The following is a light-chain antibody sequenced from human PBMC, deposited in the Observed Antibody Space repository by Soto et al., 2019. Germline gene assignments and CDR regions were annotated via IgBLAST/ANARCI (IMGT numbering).Light chain of an antibody. CDR1: QSISSW. CDR2: AAS. CDR3: QQSYSTLT. J-gene: IGKJ4*01. Sequence: DIQMTQSTSTLSASVGDTVTITCRASQSISSWLAWYQQKPGKAPKLLIYAASSLQSGVPSRFSGSGSGTDFTHTISSLQPEDFATYYCQQSYSTLTFGGGTKVDIK. V-gene: IGKV1-39*01.